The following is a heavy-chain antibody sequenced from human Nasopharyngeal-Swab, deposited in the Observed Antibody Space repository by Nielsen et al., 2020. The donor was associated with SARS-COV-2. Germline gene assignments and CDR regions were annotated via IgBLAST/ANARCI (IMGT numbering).Heavy chain of an antibody. CDR1: GFTFSTYE. CDR2: ISGTASTI. V-gene: IGHV3-48*03. CDR3: ARVDLALSNYFDY. D-gene: IGHD3-10*01. J-gene: IGHJ4*02. Sequence: GESLKISCAASGFTFSTYEMNWVRQTPGKGPEWVSYISGTASTIYYADSVKGRFTISRDNAKNSLYLHMNSLTAEDPAIYYCARVDLALSNYFDYWGQGTLVTVSS.